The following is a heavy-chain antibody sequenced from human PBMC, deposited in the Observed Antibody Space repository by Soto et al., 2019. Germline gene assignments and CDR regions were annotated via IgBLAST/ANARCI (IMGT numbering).Heavy chain of an antibody. CDR1: GGSFSGYY. CDR2: INHSGST. CDR3: ARGGIGYCTNGVCLYYFDY. D-gene: IGHD2-8*01. Sequence: SETLSLTCAVYGGSFSGYYWSRIRQPPGKGLEWIGEINHSGSTNYNPSLKSRVTISVDTSKNQFSLKLSSVTAADTAVYYCARGGIGYCTNGVCLYYFDYWGQGTLVTVSS. V-gene: IGHV4-34*01. J-gene: IGHJ4*02.